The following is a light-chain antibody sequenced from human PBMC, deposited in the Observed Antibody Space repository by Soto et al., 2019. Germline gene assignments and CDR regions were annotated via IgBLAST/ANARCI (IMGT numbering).Light chain of an antibody. Sequence: QSVLTQPPSVSGAPGQRVTISCTGSSSNIGAGYDVHWYQPLPGTAPKLVIYGTTNRPSGVPDRFSGSKSGTSASLAITGLQAEDEADYYCQSYDGTLSGSYVFGIGTKVTVL. CDR3: QSYDGTLSGSYV. CDR2: GTT. J-gene: IGLJ1*01. CDR1: SSNIGAGYD. V-gene: IGLV1-40*01.